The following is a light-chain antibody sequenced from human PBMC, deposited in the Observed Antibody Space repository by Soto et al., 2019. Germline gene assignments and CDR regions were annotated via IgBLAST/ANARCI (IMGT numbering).Light chain of an antibody. CDR3: QQYNSSPYT. J-gene: IGKJ2*01. CDR1: QSISSW. V-gene: IGKV1-5*01. CDR2: DAS. Sequence: DMQMTQSPSTLSASVGDRVTITGRASQSISSWLAWYQQKPGKAPKLLIYDASSLESGVPSRFSGSGSGTEFTLTISSLQPDDFATYYCQQYNSSPYTFGQGTKLEIK.